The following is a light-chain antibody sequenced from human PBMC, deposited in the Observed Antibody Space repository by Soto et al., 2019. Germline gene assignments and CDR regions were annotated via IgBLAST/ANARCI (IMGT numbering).Light chain of an antibody. CDR3: QQYRSFPWA. Sequence: IQLAQSPSTLSASVGDRVTITCRASQSVDNWLAWYQQKPGRAPNLLIYDASNLETGVPSRFSGSGFGTEFTLTIGSLKPDDFATYYCQQYRSFPWAFGQGTKVE. CDR2: DAS. CDR1: QSVDNW. V-gene: IGKV1-5*01. J-gene: IGKJ1*01.